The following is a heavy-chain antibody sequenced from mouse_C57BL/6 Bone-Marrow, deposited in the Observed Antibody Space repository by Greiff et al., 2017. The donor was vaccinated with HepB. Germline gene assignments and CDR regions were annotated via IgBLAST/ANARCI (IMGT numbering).Heavy chain of an antibody. CDR3: AKTTVVEGYFDV. V-gene: IGHV5-17*01. CDR1: GFTFSDYG. J-gene: IGHJ1*03. Sequence: DVKLVESGGGLVKPGGSLKLSCAASGFTFSDYGMHWVRQAPEKGLEWVAYISSGSSAIYYADTVKGRFTISRDNAKNTLFLQMTSLRSEDTAMYYCAKTTVVEGYFDVWGTGTTVTVSS. D-gene: IGHD1-1*01. CDR2: ISSGSSAI.